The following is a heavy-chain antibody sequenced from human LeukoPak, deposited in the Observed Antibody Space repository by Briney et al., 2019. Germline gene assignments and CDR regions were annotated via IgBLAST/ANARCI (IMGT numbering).Heavy chain of an antibody. CDR1: GYTFTSYD. D-gene: IGHD7-27*01. J-gene: IGHJ4*02. V-gene: IGHV1-8*01. CDR3: ARGPPNWGYDY. Sequence: ASVKVSCKTSGYTFTSYDFNWVRQATGQRPEWMGWVSPNSGDTGYAQKFQDRVTMTRNTSISTAYMELSSLRSDDTAVYYCARGPPNWGYDYWGPGTLVTVSS. CDR2: VSPNSGDT.